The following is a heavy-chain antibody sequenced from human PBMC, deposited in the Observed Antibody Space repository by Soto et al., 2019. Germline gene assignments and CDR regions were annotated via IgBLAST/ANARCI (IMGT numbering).Heavy chain of an antibody. J-gene: IGHJ4*02. CDR2: ISSSSSTI. CDR3: ARGLYYYDSRGYWGY. D-gene: IGHD3-22*01. Sequence: EVQLVESGGGLVQPGGSLRLSCAASGFTFSSYSMNWVRQAPGKGLEWVSYISSSSSTIYYADSVKGRFTISRDNAKSSLYLQMNSLRDEDTAVYCARGLYYYDSRGYWGYWGQGTLVTFSS. CDR1: GFTFSSYS. V-gene: IGHV3-48*02.